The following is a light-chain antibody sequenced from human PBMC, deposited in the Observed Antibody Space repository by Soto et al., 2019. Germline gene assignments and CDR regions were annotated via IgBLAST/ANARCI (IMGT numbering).Light chain of an antibody. Sequence: QLVLTQSPSASASLGASVKLTCTLSSGHSNYAIAWHQQQPEKGPRYLMKVNSDGSHSKGDGIPDRFSGSSSGAERYLTISSLQSEDEADYYCQTWGTGRVFGGGTKLTVL. V-gene: IGLV4-69*01. J-gene: IGLJ2*01. CDR2: VNSDGSH. CDR1: SGHSNYA. CDR3: QTWGTGRV.